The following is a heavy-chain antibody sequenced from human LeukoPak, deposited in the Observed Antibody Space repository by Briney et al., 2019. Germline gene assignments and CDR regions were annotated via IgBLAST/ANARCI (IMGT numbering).Heavy chain of an antibody. V-gene: IGHV3-23*01. D-gene: IGHD1-26*01. Sequence: GESLRLSCEASGFTFRSYAMSWVRQAPGKGLEWVSVVTDSGGTTFYADSVKGRFTISRENSKNTLYLQMNSLSAEDSAIYYCAKLWRGSYPRYFDYWGQGALVTVSS. CDR1: GFTFRSYA. CDR2: VTDSGGTT. CDR3: AKLWRGSYPRYFDY. J-gene: IGHJ4*02.